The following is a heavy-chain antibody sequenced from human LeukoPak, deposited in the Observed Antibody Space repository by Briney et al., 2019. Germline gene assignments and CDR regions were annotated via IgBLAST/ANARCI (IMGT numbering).Heavy chain of an antibody. CDR3: TGYVPGSSGWSRQHNYYYYYMDV. CDR2: IRSKAYGGTT. V-gene: IGHV3-49*04. J-gene: IGHJ6*03. Sequence: GGSLRLSCAASGFTFSSYSMNWVRQAPGKGLEWVGFIRSKAYGGTTEYAASVKGRFTISRDDSKSIAYLRMNSLKTEDTAVYYCTGYVPGSSGWSRQHNYYYYYMDVWGKGTTVTISS. CDR1: GFTFSSYS. D-gene: IGHD6-19*01.